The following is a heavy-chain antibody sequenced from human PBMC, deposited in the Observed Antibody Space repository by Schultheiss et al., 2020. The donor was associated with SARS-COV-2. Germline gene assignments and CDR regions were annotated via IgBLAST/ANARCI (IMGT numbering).Heavy chain of an antibody. CDR2: ISTTGDT. Sequence: GGSLRLSCAASGFTFSTYAMNWVRQAPGKGLEWVSVISTTGDTYYPGSVKGRFTISRENAKNSLYLQMNSLRAEDTAVYYCASISGRGTGYWGQGTLVTVSS. V-gene: IGHV3-13*01. J-gene: IGHJ4*02. D-gene: IGHD1-26*01. CDR1: GFTFSTYA. CDR3: ASISGRGTGY.